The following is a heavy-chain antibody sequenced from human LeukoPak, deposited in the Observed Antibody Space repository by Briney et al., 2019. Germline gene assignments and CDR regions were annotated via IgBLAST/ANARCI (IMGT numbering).Heavy chain of an antibody. CDR2: IRSKAYGGTT. J-gene: IGHJ4*02. CDR1: EFTFGDYA. CDR3: TRERAYYDILTGYYEFDY. V-gene: IGHV3-49*04. Sequence: GGSLRLSCTASEFTFGDYAMSWVRQAPGKGLEWVGFIRSKAYGGTTEYAASVKGRFTISRDDSKSIAYLQMNSLKTEDTAVYYCTRERAYYDILTGYYEFDYWGQGTLVTVSS. D-gene: IGHD3-9*01.